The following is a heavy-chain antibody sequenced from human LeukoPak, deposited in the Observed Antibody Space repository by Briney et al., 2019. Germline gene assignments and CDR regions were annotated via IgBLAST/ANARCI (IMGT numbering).Heavy chain of an antibody. Sequence: GGSLRLSCAASGFTFNNYEMNWVRQAPGKGLEWVAVISYDGSNKYYADSVKGRFTISRDNSKNTLYLQMNSLRAEDTAVYYCARDLDMGVITLCDYWGQGTLVTVSS. J-gene: IGHJ4*02. D-gene: IGHD3-16*01. CDR1: GFTFNNYE. CDR2: ISYDGSNK. CDR3: ARDLDMGVITLCDY. V-gene: IGHV3-30*04.